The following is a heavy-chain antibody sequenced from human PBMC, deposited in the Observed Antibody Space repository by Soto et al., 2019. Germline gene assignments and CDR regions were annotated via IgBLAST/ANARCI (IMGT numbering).Heavy chain of an antibody. CDR2: IFYSGSA. Sequence: QVQLQESGPGLVKPSQTLSLTCTVSGGSINNGGYYWSWIRQHPGKGLEWIGYIFYSGSAYYNPSLKSRVTXSXDXXKNQCSLKLSSVTAADTAVYYCARDLRGGSYGMDVWGQGTTVTVSS. J-gene: IGHJ6*02. V-gene: IGHV4-31*03. CDR3: ARDLRGGSYGMDV. D-gene: IGHD3-10*01. CDR1: GGSINNGGYY.